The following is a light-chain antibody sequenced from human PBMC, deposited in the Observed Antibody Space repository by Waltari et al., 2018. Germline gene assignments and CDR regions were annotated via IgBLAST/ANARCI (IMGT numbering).Light chain of an antibody. CDR3: QQTYITPHT. Sequence: EIVMTQSPATLSVSPGERATLSCRASQSVSSNLAWYQQKPGQAPRLLIYGASTRATGIPARFSGIGSGTEFTLTISSLQPEDFATYYCQQTYITPHTFGQGTKLEIK. CDR2: GAS. J-gene: IGKJ2*01. V-gene: IGKV3-15*01. CDR1: QSVSSN.